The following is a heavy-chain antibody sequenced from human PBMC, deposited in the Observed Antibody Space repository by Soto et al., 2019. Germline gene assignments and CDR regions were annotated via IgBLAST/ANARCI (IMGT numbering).Heavy chain of an antibody. CDR2: IYWNHDK. Sequence: QITLKESGPMLVKPTQHLTLTCSFSGLSLRTTGVGVPWILHPPGKALEWLALIYWNHDKRFSPSLKSRLSIPTDTSKNQMVLTMTNMDPVYTDTYYCAHRLTSATLTNRFDPWGQATLVTVSS. V-gene: IGHV2-5*01. J-gene: IGHJ5*02. CDR1: GLSLRTTGVG. D-gene: IGHD2-8*01. CDR3: AHRLTSATLTNRFDP.